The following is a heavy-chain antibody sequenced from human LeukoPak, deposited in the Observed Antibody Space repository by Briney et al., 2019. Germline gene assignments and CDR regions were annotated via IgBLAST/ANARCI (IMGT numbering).Heavy chain of an antibody. CDR2: ISHSGST. V-gene: IGHV4-34*01. CDR1: GGSFSGYY. Sequence: SETLSLTCAVYGGSFSGYYWSWIRQPPGKGLEWIGEISHSGSTNYNPSLKSRVTISVDTSKNQFSLKLSSVTAADTAVYYCARGNSVFMAIVVVPQILNWFDPWGQGTLVTVSS. D-gene: IGHD2-2*03. J-gene: IGHJ5*02. CDR3: ARGNSVFMAIVVVPQILNWFDP.